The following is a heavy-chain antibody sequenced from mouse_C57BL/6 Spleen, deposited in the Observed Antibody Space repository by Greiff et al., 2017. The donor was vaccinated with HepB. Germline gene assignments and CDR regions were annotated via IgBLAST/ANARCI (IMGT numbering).Heavy chain of an antibody. Sequence: VKLQESGPGLVQPSQSLSITCTVSGFSLTSYGVHWVRQSPGKGLEWLGVIWSGGSTDYNAAFISRLSISKDNSKSQVFFKMNSLQADATAIYYCARWKDGSYYFDYWGQGTTLTVSS. D-gene: IGHD1-1*01. CDR2: IWSGGST. CDR3: ARWKDGSYYFDY. J-gene: IGHJ2*01. CDR1: GFSLTSYG. V-gene: IGHV2-2*01.